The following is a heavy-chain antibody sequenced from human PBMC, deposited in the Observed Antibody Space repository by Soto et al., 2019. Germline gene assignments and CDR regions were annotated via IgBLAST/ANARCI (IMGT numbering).Heavy chain of an antibody. V-gene: IGHV1-69*13. J-gene: IGHJ5*02. CDR2: IIPIFGTA. CDR3: ARPTRYYYDSSGQSAWFDP. CDR1: GYTFTSYG. D-gene: IGHD3-22*01. Sequence: ASVKVSCKASGYTFTSYGISWVRQAPGQGLEWMGGIIPIFGTANYAQKFQGRVTITADESTSTAYMELSSLRSEDTAVYYCARPTRYYYDSSGQSAWFDPWGQGTLVTVSS.